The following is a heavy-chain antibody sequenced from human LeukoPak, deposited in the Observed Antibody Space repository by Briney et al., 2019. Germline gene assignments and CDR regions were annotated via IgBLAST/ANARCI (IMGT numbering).Heavy chain of an antibody. D-gene: IGHD3-10*01. V-gene: IGHV3-21*01. CDR3: ARDGRMVRGVPAIYDY. CDR2: ISSSSSYI. CDR1: GFTFSSYS. Sequence: GGSLRLSCAASGFTFSSYSMNWVRQAPGKGLEWVSSISSSSSYIYYADSVKGRFTISRDNAKNSLYLQMNSLRAEDTAVYYCARDGRMVRGVPAIYDYWGQGTLVTVSS. J-gene: IGHJ4*02.